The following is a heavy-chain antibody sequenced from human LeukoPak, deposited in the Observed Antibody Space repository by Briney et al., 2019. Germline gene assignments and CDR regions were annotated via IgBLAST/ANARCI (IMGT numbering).Heavy chain of an antibody. V-gene: IGHV3-21*01. Sequence: GGSLRLSCAASGFTFSSYSMNWVRQAPGKGLEWISSISSSSSYIYYADSVKGRFTISRDNAKNSLYLQMNSLRAEDTAVYYCARDASTRSFDYWGQGTLVTVSS. CDR2: ISSSSSYI. J-gene: IGHJ4*02. CDR1: GFTFSSYS. CDR3: ARDASTRSFDY.